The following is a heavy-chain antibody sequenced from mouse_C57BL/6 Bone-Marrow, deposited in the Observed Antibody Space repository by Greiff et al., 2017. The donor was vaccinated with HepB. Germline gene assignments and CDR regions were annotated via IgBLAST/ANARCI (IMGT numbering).Heavy chain of an antibody. CDR1: GYSITSGYY. Sequence: EVKLVESGPGLVKPSQSLSLTCSVTGYSITSGYYWNWIRQFPGNKLEWMGYISYDGSNNYNPSLKNRISITRDTSKNQFFLKLNSVTTEDTATYYCARDDYGSSGWYFDVWGTGTTVTVSS. V-gene: IGHV3-6*01. CDR2: ISYDGSN. J-gene: IGHJ1*03. CDR3: ARDDYGSSGWYFDV. D-gene: IGHD1-1*01.